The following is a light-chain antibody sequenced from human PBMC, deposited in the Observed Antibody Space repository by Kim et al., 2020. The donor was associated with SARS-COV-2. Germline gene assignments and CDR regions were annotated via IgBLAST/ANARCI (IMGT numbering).Light chain of an antibody. CDR1: QSVSSN. CDR3: QQYDSLPRT. J-gene: IGKJ1*01. CDR2: GAS. Sequence: VSPGEIVTLSCRASQSVSSNLAWYRQRPGQPPRLLFYGASTRATGIPARFSGSGSGTDFTLTITGLQSEDFAIYYCQQYDSLPRTFGQGTKVDIK. V-gene: IGKV3-15*01.